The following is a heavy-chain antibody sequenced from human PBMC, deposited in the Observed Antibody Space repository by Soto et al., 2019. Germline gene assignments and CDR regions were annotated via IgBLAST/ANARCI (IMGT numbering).Heavy chain of an antibody. CDR2: IYSGGST. J-gene: IGHJ5*02. Sequence: GGSLRLSCAASGFTVSSNYMSWFRQAPGKGLEWVSVIYSGGSTYYADSVKGRFTISRDNSENTLYLQMSGLGVDDSAVYYCVSDDDAGPTAFDPWGQGTVVTVSS. CDR1: GFTVSSNY. CDR3: VSDDDAGPTAFDP. V-gene: IGHV3-66*01. D-gene: IGHD3-10*01.